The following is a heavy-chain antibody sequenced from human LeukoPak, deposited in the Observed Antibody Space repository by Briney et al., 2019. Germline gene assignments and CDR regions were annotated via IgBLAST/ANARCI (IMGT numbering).Heavy chain of an antibody. D-gene: IGHD5-24*01. CDR3: ARDFGGYNFEAGGMDV. Sequence: RWASVKVSCKASGYTFTSYYMHWVRQAPGQGLEWMGIINPSGGSTSYAQKFQGRVTMTRDTSTSTVYMELSSLRSEDTAVYYCARDFGGYNFEAGGMDVWGQGTTVTVSS. J-gene: IGHJ6*02. V-gene: IGHV1-46*01. CDR1: GYTFTSYY. CDR2: INPSGGST.